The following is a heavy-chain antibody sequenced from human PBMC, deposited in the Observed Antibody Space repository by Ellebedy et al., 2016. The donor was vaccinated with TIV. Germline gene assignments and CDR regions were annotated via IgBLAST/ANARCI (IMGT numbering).Heavy chain of an antibody. Sequence: GESLKISXQGLGYIFTKHWIGWVRQRPGKGLEWMGIIYPGDSDTRYSPSFQGQVTISADKSISTAYLQWSSLKASDTAMYYCARHSLVTTRTSWFGPWGQGTLVTVSS. CDR2: IYPGDSDT. J-gene: IGHJ5*02. CDR3: ARHSLVTTRTSWFGP. D-gene: IGHD5-12*01. V-gene: IGHV5-51*01. CDR1: GYIFTKHW.